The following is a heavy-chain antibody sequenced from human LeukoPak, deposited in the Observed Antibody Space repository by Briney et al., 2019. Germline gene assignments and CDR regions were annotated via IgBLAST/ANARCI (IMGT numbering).Heavy chain of an antibody. CDR3: ARDRSPWLYGLGFDY. Sequence: SETLSLTCTVSGGSISSYYWSWIRQPAGKGLEWIGRIYTSGSTNYNPSLKSRVTMSVDTSKNQFSLKLSSVTAADTAVYYCARDRSPWLYGLGFDYWGQGTLVTVSS. D-gene: IGHD4-17*01. CDR2: IYTSGST. CDR1: GGSISSYY. J-gene: IGHJ4*02. V-gene: IGHV4-4*07.